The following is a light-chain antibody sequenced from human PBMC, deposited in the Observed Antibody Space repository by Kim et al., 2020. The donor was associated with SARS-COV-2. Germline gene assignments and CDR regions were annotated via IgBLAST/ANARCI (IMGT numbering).Light chain of an antibody. Sequence: SSELTQDPAVSVALGQTVRITCQGDSLRTYYASWFQQKPGQAPVLVIYGTNKRPSGIPDRFSGSSSGDTSSLTITNSQAEDEADYYCNSRDTSDNHVVFGGGTKLTVL. J-gene: IGLJ2*01. V-gene: IGLV3-19*01. CDR2: GTN. CDR3: NSRDTSDNHVV. CDR1: SLRTYY.